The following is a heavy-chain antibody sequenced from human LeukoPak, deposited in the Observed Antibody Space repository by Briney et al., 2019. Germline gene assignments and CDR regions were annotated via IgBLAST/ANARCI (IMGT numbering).Heavy chain of an antibody. CDR3: VRAVDFWSGYYTHYFDY. J-gene: IGHJ4*02. Sequence: PGGSLRLSCAASGFTFSSHWLSWVRQAPGKGLEWVANINQDESERYYVDSVEGRFTISRDNAKNSLYLQMNSLRAEDTAVYYCVRAVDFWSGYYTHYFDYWGQGTLVTVSS. CDR2: INQDESER. CDR1: GFTFSSHW. V-gene: IGHV3-7*01. D-gene: IGHD3-3*01.